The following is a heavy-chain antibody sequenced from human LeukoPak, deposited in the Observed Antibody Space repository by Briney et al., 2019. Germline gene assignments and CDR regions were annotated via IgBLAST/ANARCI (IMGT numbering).Heavy chain of an antibody. Sequence: SETLSLTCTVSGYSISSGYYWSWIRQPPGKGLEWIGYIYHSGSTYYNPSLKSRVTISVDTSKNQFSLKLSSVTAADTAVYYCASIPSELHFDYWGQGTLVTVSS. CDR3: ASIPSELHFDY. CDR2: IYHSGST. D-gene: IGHD3-10*01. J-gene: IGHJ4*02. CDR1: GYSISSGYY. V-gene: IGHV4-38-2*02.